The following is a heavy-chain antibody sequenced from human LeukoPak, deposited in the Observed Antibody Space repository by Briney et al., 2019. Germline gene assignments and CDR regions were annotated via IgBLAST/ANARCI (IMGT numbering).Heavy chain of an antibody. Sequence: GASVKVSCKASGGTFSSYAISWVRQAPGQGLEWMGGIIPIFGTANYAQKFQGRVTITADESTSTAYMELSSLRSEDTAVYYCARDRGDSYGLYWYVDLWGRGTLVTVSS. J-gene: IGHJ2*01. V-gene: IGHV1-69*01. CDR1: GGTFSSYA. D-gene: IGHD5-18*01. CDR3: ARDRGDSYGLYWYVDL. CDR2: IIPIFGTA.